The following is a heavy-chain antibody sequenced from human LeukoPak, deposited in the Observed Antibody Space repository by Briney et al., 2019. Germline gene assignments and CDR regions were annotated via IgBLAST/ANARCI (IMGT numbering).Heavy chain of an antibody. Sequence: ASVKVSCKASGYTFTSYGIGWVRQAPGQGLEWMGWISAYNGNTNYAQKLQGRVTMTTDTSTSTAYMELRSLRSDDTAVYYCARDMGSSGWYRGGDAFDIWGQGTMVTVSS. V-gene: IGHV1-18*01. J-gene: IGHJ3*02. D-gene: IGHD6-19*01. CDR1: GYTFTSYG. CDR3: ARDMGSSGWYRGGDAFDI. CDR2: ISAYNGNT.